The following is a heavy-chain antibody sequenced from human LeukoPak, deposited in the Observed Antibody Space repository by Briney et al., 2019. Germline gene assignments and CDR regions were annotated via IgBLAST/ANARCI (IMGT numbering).Heavy chain of an antibody. V-gene: IGHV3-30*03. D-gene: IGHD6-13*01. CDR1: GFTFSSYG. J-gene: IGHJ4*02. CDR3: ARDHKAAAGRDFDY. Sequence: GGSLRLSCAASGFTFSSYGMHWVRQAPGKGLEWVAVISYDGSNKYYADSVKGRFTISRDNAKNSLYLQMNSLRDEDTALYYCARDHKAAAGRDFDYWGQGTLVTVSS. CDR2: ISYDGSNK.